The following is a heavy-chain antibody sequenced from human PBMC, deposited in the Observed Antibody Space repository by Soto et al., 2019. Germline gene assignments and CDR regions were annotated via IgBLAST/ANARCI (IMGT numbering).Heavy chain of an antibody. CDR3: ARVNQGTTSIQYYYYYYMDV. CDR2: IYYSGST. J-gene: IGHJ6*03. Sequence: QVQLQESGPGLVKPSQTLSLTCTVSGGSISSGGYYWSWIRQHPGKGLEWIGYIYYSGSTYYNPSLKRRVTISVDTSKNQFSLKLSSVTAADTAVYYCARVNQGTTSIQYYYYYYMDVLCKGTTVTVS. V-gene: IGHV4-31*03. CDR1: GGSISSGGYY. D-gene: IGHD2-21*02.